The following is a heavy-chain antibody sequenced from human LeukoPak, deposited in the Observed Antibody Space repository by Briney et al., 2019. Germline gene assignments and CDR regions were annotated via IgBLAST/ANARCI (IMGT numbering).Heavy chain of an antibody. CDR3: ARGFDSKSTYFDY. V-gene: IGHV4-59*01. D-gene: IGHD5-12*01. J-gene: IGHJ4*02. CDR2: IYYSGST. Sequence: SETLSLSCTVSGGSISNYYWNWLRQPPGKGLEWIGYIYYSGSTNYNPSLKSRVTMSLDTSKNQFSLRLTSVTAADSAVYYCARGFDSKSTYFDYWGQGTLVTVSS. CDR1: GGSISNYY.